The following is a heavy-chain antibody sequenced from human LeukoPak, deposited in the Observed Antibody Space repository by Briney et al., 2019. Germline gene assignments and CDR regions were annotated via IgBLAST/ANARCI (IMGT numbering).Heavy chain of an antibody. V-gene: IGHV4-59*12. D-gene: IGHD6-6*01. CDR3: ARRGSSLDQ. CDR1: GGSISGYY. CDR2: INYSRRS. Sequence: TPSETLSLTCTVSGGSISGYYWSWIRQPPGKGLEWIGYINYSRRSNYTPSLKSRVKIPVVSSKKQSSLKRRSCTAAGATVYYWARRGSSLDQWGQGTLVTVP. J-gene: IGHJ4*02.